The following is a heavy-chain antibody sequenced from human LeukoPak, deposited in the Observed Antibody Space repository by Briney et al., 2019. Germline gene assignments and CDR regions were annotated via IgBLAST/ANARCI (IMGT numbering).Heavy chain of an antibody. CDR1: GGSFSGHY. D-gene: IGHD1-26*01. J-gene: IGHJ4*02. Sequence: SETLSLTCAVSGGSFSGHYWNWIRQPPGKGLEWIGEINHGGSTNYNPSLKSRVTISVDTSKNQFSLKLSSVTAADTAVYYCARGVAWEPVDYWGQGTLVTVSS. V-gene: IGHV4-34*01. CDR3: ARGVAWEPVDY. CDR2: INHGGST.